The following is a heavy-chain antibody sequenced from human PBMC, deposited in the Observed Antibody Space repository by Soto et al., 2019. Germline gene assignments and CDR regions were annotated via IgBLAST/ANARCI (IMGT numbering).Heavy chain of an antibody. J-gene: IGHJ4*02. D-gene: IGHD3-22*01. V-gene: IGHV3-23*01. CDR3: AESGDSDSSGDFYDY. Sequence: AGGSLRLSCAASAFTFNNYAMSWVRQAPGKGLEWVSGIGGSGRTTYYADSVKGRFTISRDNSNNKLFLQMNSLRAEDTAVYYCAESGDSDSSGDFYDYWGQGXLVTVPS. CDR2: IGGSGRTT. CDR1: AFTFNNYA.